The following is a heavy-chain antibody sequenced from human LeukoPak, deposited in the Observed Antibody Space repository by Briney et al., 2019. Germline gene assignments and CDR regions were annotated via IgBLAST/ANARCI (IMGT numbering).Heavy chain of an antibody. D-gene: IGHD3-3*01. Sequence: PGGSLRLSCAASGFTFSSYSMNWVRQAPGKGLEWVSYISSSSSTIYYADSVKGRFTISRDNAKNSLYLQMNSLRAEDTAVYYCARVQRFLGWLTLDYWGQGALVTVSS. V-gene: IGHV3-48*01. CDR2: ISSSSSTI. CDR3: ARVQRFLGWLTLDY. CDR1: GFTFSSYS. J-gene: IGHJ4*02.